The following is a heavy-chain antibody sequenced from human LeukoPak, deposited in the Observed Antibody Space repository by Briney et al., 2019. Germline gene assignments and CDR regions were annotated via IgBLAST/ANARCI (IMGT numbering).Heavy chain of an antibody. D-gene: IGHD3-10*01. Sequence: SETLSLICAVSGGSISSSNWWSWVRQPPGKGLEWIGEIYHSGSTNYNPSLKSRVTISVDKSKNQFSLKLSSVTAADTAVYYCARALHYYGFPNGMDVWGQGTTVTVSS. J-gene: IGHJ6*02. CDR1: GGSISSSNW. CDR3: ARALHYYGFPNGMDV. V-gene: IGHV4-4*02. CDR2: IYHSGST.